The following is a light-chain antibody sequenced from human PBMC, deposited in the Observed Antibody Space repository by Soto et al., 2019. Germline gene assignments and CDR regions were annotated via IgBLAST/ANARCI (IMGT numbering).Light chain of an antibody. CDR2: GAS. CDR1: QSVSSSY. CDR3: QQYGSSPLT. Sequence: IVLTQSPGTLSLSPGERATLSCRASQSVSSSYLAWYQQKPGQAPRLLIYGASSRATGIPDRFSGSGSGTDFTLTISRLKPEDFAVYYCQQYGSSPLTFGGGTKVDIK. V-gene: IGKV3-20*01. J-gene: IGKJ4*01.